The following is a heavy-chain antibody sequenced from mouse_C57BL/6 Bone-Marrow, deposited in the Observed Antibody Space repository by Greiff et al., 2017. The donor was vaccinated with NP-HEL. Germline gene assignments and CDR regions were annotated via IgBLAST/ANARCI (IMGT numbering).Heavy chain of an antibody. V-gene: IGHV1-55*01. D-gene: IGHD1-1*01. CDR2: IYPGSGST. Sequence: QVQLQQSGAELVMPGASVKLSCKASGYTFTSYWITWVKQRPGQGLEWIGDIYPGSGSTNYNEKFKSKATLTVDTSSSTAYMQLSSLTSEDSAVYYCARQRFITTVVDLYWYFDVWGTGTTVTVSS. CDR1: GYTFTSYW. CDR3: ARQRFITTVVDLYWYFDV. J-gene: IGHJ1*03.